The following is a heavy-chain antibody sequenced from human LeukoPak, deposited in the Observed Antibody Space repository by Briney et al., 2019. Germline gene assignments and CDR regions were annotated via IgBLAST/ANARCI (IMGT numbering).Heavy chain of an antibody. D-gene: IGHD1-26*01. CDR1: GFTFSSYC. CDR3: AKGDPSGSYNYFDY. CDR2: IKQDGSEE. J-gene: IGHJ4*02. Sequence: GGSLRPSCAASGFTFSSYCMSWVRQAPGKGLEWVANIKQDGSEEYYVDSVKGRFTISRDNSKNTLYLQMNSLRAEDTAVYYCAKGDPSGSYNYFDYWGQGTLVTVSS. V-gene: IGHV3-7*03.